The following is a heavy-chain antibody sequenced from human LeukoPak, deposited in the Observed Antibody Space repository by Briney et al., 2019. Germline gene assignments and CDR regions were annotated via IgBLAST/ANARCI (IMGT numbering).Heavy chain of an antibody. D-gene: IGHD5-12*01. CDR3: ARDPYSGYDFYGMDV. Sequence: PGGSLRLSCAASGFTVSSNYMSWVRQAPGKGLEWVAVIYNGGSTYYAASVKGRFTISRDNSKNTLYLQMNSLRAEDTAVYYCARDPYSGYDFYGMDVWGQGTTVTVS. CDR2: IYNGGST. J-gene: IGHJ6*02. V-gene: IGHV3-66*01. CDR1: GFTVSSNY.